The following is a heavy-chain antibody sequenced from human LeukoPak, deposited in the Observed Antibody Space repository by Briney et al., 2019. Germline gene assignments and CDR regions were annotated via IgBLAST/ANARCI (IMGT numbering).Heavy chain of an antibody. D-gene: IGHD3-22*01. J-gene: IGHJ6*03. CDR2: IYHSGST. Sequence: SETLSLTCTVSGYSISSGYYWGWIRQPPGKGLEWIGSIYHSGSTYYNPSLKSRVTISVDTSKNQFSLKLSSVTAADTAVYYCARTIGYYDSSGYYWGPGWYYYYMDVWGKGTTVTISS. V-gene: IGHV4-38-2*02. CDR3: ARTIGYYDSSGYYWGPGWYYYYMDV. CDR1: GYSISSGYY.